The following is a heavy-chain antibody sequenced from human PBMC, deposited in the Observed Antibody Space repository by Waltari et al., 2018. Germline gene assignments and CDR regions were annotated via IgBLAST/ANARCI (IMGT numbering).Heavy chain of an antibody. CDR3: AIMITFGGVV. CDR2: ISSSGSTI. Sequence: EVQLVESGGGLVQPGGSLRLSCAASGFTLSSYDMNWVRQAPGKGLEWVSYISSSGSTIYYADSVKGRFTISRDNAKNPLYLQMNSLRAEDTAVYYCAIMITFGGVVWGQGTLVTVSS. J-gene: IGHJ4*02. CDR1: GFTLSSYD. V-gene: IGHV3-48*03. D-gene: IGHD3-16*01.